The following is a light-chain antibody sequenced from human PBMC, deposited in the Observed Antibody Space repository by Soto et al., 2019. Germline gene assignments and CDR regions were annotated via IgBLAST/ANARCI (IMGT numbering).Light chain of an antibody. V-gene: IGKV3-11*01. Sequence: EIVLTQSPATLSLSPGERATLSCRASQSVSSYLAWYQQKPGQAPRLLIYDASNWATGIPARFSGSGSGTDFDRTSRVLEPEDFAVYYCQQRSSWHPTWTCGQGTKVEIK. J-gene: IGKJ1*01. CDR2: DAS. CDR3: QQRSSWHPTWT. CDR1: QSVSSY.